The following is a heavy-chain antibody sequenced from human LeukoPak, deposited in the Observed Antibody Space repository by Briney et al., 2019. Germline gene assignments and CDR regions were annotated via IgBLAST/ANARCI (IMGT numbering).Heavy chain of an antibody. D-gene: IGHD2-15*01. CDR3: ARALRVCSGGSCYSSSYYFDY. CDR1: GGSFSGYY. CDR2: IYYSGST. V-gene: IGHV4-59*01. Sequence: PSETLSLTCAVYGGSFSGYYWSWIRQPPGKGLEWIGYIYYSGSTNYNPSLKSRVTISVDTSKNQFSLKLSSVTAADTAVYYCARALRVCSGGSCYSSSYYFDYWGQGTLVTVSS. J-gene: IGHJ4*02.